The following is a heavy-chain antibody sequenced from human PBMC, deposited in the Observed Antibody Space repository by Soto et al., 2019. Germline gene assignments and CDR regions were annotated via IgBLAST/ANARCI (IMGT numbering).Heavy chain of an antibody. CDR2: IYHSGST. J-gene: IGHJ4*02. Sequence: SETLSLTCAVSGGSISSSNWWRWVRQPPGKGLEWIGEIYHSGSTNYNPSLKSRVTISVDKSKNQFSLKLSSVTAADTAVYYCARGRLGELSSNYFDYWGQGTLVTVSS. CDR1: GGSISSSNW. D-gene: IGHD3-16*02. CDR3: ARGRLGELSSNYFDY. V-gene: IGHV4-4*02.